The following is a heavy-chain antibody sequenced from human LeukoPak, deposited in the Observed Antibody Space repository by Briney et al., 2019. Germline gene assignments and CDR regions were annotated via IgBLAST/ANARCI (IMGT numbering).Heavy chain of an antibody. Sequence: SETLSLTCTIPGGSISSYYWSWIRQPPGKGLEWIGYVVYRGNTNYNPSLKSRVTISIDTSKSLFSLKLNSVTAADTAVYYCARVEVGAANRQWYGMDVWGQGTTVTVSS. J-gene: IGHJ6*02. V-gene: IGHV4-59*01. CDR2: VVYRGNT. CDR1: GGSISSYY. D-gene: IGHD2-15*01. CDR3: ARVEVGAANRQWYGMDV.